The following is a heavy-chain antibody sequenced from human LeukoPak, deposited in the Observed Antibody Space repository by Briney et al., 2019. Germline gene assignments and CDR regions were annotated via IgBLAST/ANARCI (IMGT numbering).Heavy chain of an antibody. V-gene: IGHV5-51*01. Sequence: PGESLKISCQGSGYSINNYWIGWVRQMPGKGLEWMGIIYPGDSDTRYSPSFQGQVTISADKSISTAYLQWSSLKASDTAMYYCARQVDSSGYDGSGIWGQGTMVTVSS. CDR3: ARQVDSSGYDGSGI. J-gene: IGHJ3*02. CDR2: IYPGDSDT. D-gene: IGHD3-22*01. CDR1: GYSINNYW.